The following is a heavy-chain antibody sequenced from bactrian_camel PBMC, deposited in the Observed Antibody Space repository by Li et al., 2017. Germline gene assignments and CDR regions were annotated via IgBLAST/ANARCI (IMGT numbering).Heavy chain of an antibody. D-gene: IGHD2*01. CDR2: INSSGRST. V-gene: IGHV3S40*01. J-gene: IGHJ4*01. Sequence: QLVESGGGSVQAGGSLRLSCVASGSDFRWSYIGWFRQAPGKGLEWVSDINSSGRSTNYADSVKGRFTISRDKNKAVYLQMDSLKPEDTAMYYCSTKLSERGQGTQVTVS. CDR1: GSDFRWSY.